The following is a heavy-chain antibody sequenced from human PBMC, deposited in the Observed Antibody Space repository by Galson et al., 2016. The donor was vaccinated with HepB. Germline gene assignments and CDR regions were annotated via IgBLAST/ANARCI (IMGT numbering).Heavy chain of an antibody. V-gene: IGHV1-3*04. CDR2: INTGNGDT. CDR1: GYTFTNYA. D-gene: IGHD2-8*01. Sequence: SVKVSCKASGYTFTNYAMNWVRQAPGQRPEWMGWINTGNGDTKYSRMFQGRVTITRDTSAGTVYMELSSLRSEDTAVDYCAKDGGSLYFYNYYGMDVWGQGTTVTVPS. J-gene: IGHJ6*02. CDR3: AKDGGSLYFYNYYGMDV.